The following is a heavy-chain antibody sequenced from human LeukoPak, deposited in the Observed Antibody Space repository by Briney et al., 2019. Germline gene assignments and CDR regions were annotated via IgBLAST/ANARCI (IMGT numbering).Heavy chain of an antibody. CDR1: GGSISSSSYY. Sequence: SETLTLTCTVSGGSISSSSYYWGWIRQPPEKRLEWIGSIYYSGSTYYNPSLKSRVTISVDTSKNQFSLKLSSATAADTAVYYCARRDYDFWSHDYWGQGTLVTVSS. V-gene: IGHV4-39*01. CDR2: IYYSGST. CDR3: ARRDYDFWSHDY. J-gene: IGHJ4*02. D-gene: IGHD3-3*01.